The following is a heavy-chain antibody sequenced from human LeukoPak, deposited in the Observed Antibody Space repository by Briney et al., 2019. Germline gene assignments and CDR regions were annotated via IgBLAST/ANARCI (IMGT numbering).Heavy chain of an antibody. CDR1: GYTFTSYD. CDR3: ARDTIAAAGSRYMDV. CDR2: MIPNSGNT. V-gene: IGHV1-8*01. J-gene: IGHJ6*03. Sequence: ASVKVCCKASGYTFTSYDINWVRQATGQGLEWMGWMIPNSGNTGYAQKFQGRVTMTRNTSISTAYMELSSLRSEDTAVYYCARDTIAAAGSRYMDVWGKGTTVTVSS. D-gene: IGHD6-13*01.